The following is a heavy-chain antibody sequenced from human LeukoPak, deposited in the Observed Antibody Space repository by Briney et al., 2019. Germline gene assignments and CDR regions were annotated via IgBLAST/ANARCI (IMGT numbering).Heavy chain of an antibody. CDR2: IKQDGSEK. CDR1: GFTFSSYW. CDR3: ARVIDDYGDHEGN. D-gene: IGHD4-17*01. Sequence: GGSLRLSCAASGFTFSSYWMSWVRQAPGKGLEWVANIKQDGSEKYYVDSVKGRFTISRDNAKNSLYLRMNSLRAEDTAVYYCARVIDDYGDHEGNWGQGTLVTVSS. V-gene: IGHV3-7*01. J-gene: IGHJ4*02.